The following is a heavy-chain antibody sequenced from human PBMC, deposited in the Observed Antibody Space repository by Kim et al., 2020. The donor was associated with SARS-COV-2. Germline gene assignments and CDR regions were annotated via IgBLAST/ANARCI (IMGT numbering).Heavy chain of an antibody. CDR3: ARDPAITGIPDY. J-gene: IGHJ4*02. Sequence: YAESVKGRFTISRDNAKNSLYLQMNSLRAEDTAVYYCARDPAITGIPDYWGQGTLVTVSS. D-gene: IGHD1-20*01. V-gene: IGHV3-21*01.